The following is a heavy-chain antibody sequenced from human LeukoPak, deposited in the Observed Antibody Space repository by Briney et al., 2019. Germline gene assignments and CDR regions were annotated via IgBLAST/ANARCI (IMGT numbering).Heavy chain of an antibody. CDR2: VSDDGSTT. V-gene: IGHV3-74*03. CDR1: RFTFSNYA. Sequence: GGSLRLSCAASRFTFSNYAMSWVRQAPGKGLVWVSRVSDDGSTTTYADSVKGRFTISRDNAKNTLYLQMNSLRPEDTAVYYCVRHNAARAFDIWGQGTMVIVSS. J-gene: IGHJ3*02. CDR3: VRHNAARAFDI. D-gene: IGHD1-1*01.